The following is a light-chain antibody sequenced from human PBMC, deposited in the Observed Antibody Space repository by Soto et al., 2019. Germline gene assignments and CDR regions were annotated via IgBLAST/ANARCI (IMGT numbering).Light chain of an antibody. V-gene: IGKV3-20*01. CDR1: QNVSTKY. CDR3: QHYGSSPPDT. J-gene: IGKJ2*01. CDR2: STS. Sequence: EIVLTQSPGTLSLSLGERATLSYRASQNVSTKYVAWYQQKPGQAPSLLIYSTSNRAAGIPDRFSGSGSGTDFSLTISRLEPEDFAVYYCQHYGSSPPDTFGQGTKLEIK.